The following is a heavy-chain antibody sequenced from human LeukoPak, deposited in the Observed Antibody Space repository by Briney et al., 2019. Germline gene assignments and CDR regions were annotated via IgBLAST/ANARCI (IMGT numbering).Heavy chain of an antibody. J-gene: IGHJ4*02. D-gene: IGHD2-2*01. Sequence: SETLSLTCTVSGGSISSGGYYWSWIRQHPGTGLEWIGYIYYSGSTYYNPSLKSRVTISVDTSKNQFSLKLSSVTAADTAVYYCARHVRGHDQPFDYWGQGTLVTVSS. V-gene: IGHV4-31*03. CDR2: IYYSGST. CDR1: GGSISSGGYY. CDR3: ARHVRGHDQPFDY.